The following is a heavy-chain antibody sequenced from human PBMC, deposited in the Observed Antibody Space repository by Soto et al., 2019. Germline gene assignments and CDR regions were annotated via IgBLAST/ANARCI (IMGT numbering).Heavy chain of an antibody. CDR1: GFSLSTSGVG. CDR3: AHRQGQGMEV. V-gene: IGHV2-5*01. CDR2: IYWNDDK. J-gene: IGHJ6*02. Sequence: QITLKESGPTLVKPTQTLTLTCTFSGFSLSTSGVGVGWIRQPPGKALEWLALIYWNDDKRYSPSLKSRLTITQDTSKHQVVLTMTNMDPVDTATYCGAHRQGQGMEVWGPGTTVTVSS.